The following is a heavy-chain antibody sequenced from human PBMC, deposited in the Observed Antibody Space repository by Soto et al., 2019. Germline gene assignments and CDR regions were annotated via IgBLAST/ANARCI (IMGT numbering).Heavy chain of an antibody. Sequence: QVQLVESGGGVVQPGRSLRLSCAASGFTFSSYAMHWVRQAPGKGLEWVAVISYDGSNKYYADSVKGRFTISRDNSKNTLYLQMNSLRAADTAVYYCARGFGGFYYYYGMDVWGQGTTVTVSS. CDR1: GFTFSSYA. CDR2: ISYDGSNK. CDR3: ARGFGGFYYYYGMDV. D-gene: IGHD2-15*01. J-gene: IGHJ6*02. V-gene: IGHV3-30-3*01.